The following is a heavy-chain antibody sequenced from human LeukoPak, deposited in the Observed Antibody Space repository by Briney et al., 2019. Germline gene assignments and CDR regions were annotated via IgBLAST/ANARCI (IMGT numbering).Heavy chain of an antibody. CDR3: ASYTSSWHVSAFDI. V-gene: IGHV7-4-1*02. CDR2: INTNTGNP. D-gene: IGHD6-13*01. Sequence: ASVKVSCKASGYIFTSYTMNWVRQAPGQGLEWMGWINTNTGNPTYAQGFTGRSVFSLDTSVSTAYLQISSLKAEDTAVYYCASYTSSWHVSAFDIWGQGTMVTVSS. CDR1: GYIFTSYT. J-gene: IGHJ3*02.